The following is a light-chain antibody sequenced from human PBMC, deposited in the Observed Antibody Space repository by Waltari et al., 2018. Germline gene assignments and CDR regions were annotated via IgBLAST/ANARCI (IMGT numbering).Light chain of an antibody. CDR3: QQSYSTPQST. V-gene: IGKV1-39*01. CDR1: QNINKY. J-gene: IGKJ5*01. Sequence: DIQMTQFPSSLSAAVGDRVTITCRASQNINKYLNWYQHKPGKAPKLLIYAASSLLSGVPSRFSGSGSGTDFTLTISSLQPEEFATYYCQQSYSTPQSTFGQGTRLQIK. CDR2: AAS.